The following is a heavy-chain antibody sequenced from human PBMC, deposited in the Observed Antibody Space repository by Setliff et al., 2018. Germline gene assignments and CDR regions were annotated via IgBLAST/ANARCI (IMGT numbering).Heavy chain of an antibody. CDR3: ARDRDSSGYPYYFDY. Sequence: GASVKVSCKASGYTFTGYYMHWVRQAPGQGLEWMGWINPNSGGTNYAQKFQGWVXMTRXXXXXXXXXXXXXXXSDDTAVYYCARDRDSSGYPYYFDYWGQGTLVTVSS. CDR2: INPNSGGT. J-gene: IGHJ4*02. CDR1: GYTFTGYY. V-gene: IGHV1-2*04. D-gene: IGHD3-22*01.